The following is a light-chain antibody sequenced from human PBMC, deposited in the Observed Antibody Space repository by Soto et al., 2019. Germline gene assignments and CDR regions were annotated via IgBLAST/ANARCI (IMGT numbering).Light chain of an antibody. V-gene: IGKV1-5*03. J-gene: IGKJ1*01. Sequence: DIQMTQSPSTLSASVGDRVTITCRASQSISXWLAWYQQKPGDAPKLLIYQASTLEXGVPSRFSGSGSGTEXXXXXXXXXXDDFATYYCXXYSSSTWTVGQGTKVEI. CDR2: QAS. CDR3: XXYSSSTWT. CDR1: QSISXW.